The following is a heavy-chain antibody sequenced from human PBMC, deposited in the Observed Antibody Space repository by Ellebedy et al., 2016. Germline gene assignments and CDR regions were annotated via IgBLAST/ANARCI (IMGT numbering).Heavy chain of an antibody. D-gene: IGHD6-13*01. CDR1: GFTFSSYA. CDR2: ISSSGSTI. Sequence: GESLKISXAASGFTFSSYAMSWIRQAPGKGLEWVSYISSSGSTIYYADSVKGRFTISRNNAKNSLYLQMNSLRAEDTAVYYCARPNAIAAAHDAFDIWGQGAMVTVSS. J-gene: IGHJ3*02. V-gene: IGHV3-11*01. CDR3: ARPNAIAAAHDAFDI.